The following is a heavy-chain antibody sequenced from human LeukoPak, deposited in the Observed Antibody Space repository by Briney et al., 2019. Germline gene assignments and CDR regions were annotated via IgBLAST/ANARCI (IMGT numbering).Heavy chain of an antibody. CDR1: GYTFTSYG. CDR2: ISAYNGNT. V-gene: IGHV1-18*01. J-gene: IGHJ4*02. Sequence: ASVKVSCKASGYTFTSYGISWVRQAPGQGLEWMGWISAYNGNTNYAQKLQGRVTMTTDTSTSTAYMELRSLRSDDTAVYYCARAVAVDGTYPDEYWGQGTLVTVSS. D-gene: IGHD6-19*01. CDR3: ARAVAVDGTYPDEY.